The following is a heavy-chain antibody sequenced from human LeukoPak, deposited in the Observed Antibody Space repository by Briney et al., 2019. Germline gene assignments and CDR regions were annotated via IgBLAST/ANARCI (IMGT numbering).Heavy chain of an antibody. CDR2: IYYSGST. Sequence: SETLSLTCTVSGGSISSYYWSWIRQPPGKGLEWIGYIYYSGSTNYNPSLKSRVTISVDTSKNQFSLKLSSVTAADTAVYYCARAICSSTSCYRSTPITNWFDPWGQGTLVTVSS. CDR3: ARAICSSTSCYRSTPITNWFDP. CDR1: GGSISSYY. D-gene: IGHD2-2*02. V-gene: IGHV4-59*08. J-gene: IGHJ5*02.